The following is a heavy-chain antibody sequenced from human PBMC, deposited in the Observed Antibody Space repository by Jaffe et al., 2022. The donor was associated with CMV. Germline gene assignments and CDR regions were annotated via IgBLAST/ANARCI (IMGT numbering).Heavy chain of an antibody. CDR1: GGSISSSSYY. J-gene: IGHJ4*02. V-gene: IGHV4-39*01. CDR3: ARSLDGLTKFDY. D-gene: IGHD2-8*01. Sequence: QLQLQESGPGLVKPSETLSLTCTVSGGSISSSSYYWGWIRQPPGKGLEWIGSIYYSGSTYYNPSLKSRVTISVDTSKNQFSLKLSSVTAADTAVYYCARSLDGLTKFDYWGQGTLVTVSS. CDR2: IYYSGST.